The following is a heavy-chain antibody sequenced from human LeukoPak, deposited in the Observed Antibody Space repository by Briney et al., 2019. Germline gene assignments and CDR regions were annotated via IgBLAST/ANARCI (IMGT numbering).Heavy chain of an antibody. CDR1: KFTFSSYT. CDR2: ISSTRTTI. CDR3: ARGSGVFDY. D-gene: IGHD7-27*01. V-gene: IGHV3-48*01. J-gene: IGHJ4*02. Sequence: GGSLRLSCAASKFTFSSYTMNWVRQAPGKGLEWVSYISSTRTTIYYADSVKGRFTISRDNAKNSLYLQMNSLSAEDTAVYFCARGSGVFDYWGQGTLVTVSS.